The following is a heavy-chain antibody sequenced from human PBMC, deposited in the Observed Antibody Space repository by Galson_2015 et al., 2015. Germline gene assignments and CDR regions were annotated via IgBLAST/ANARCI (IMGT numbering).Heavy chain of an antibody. CDR1: GYTFTSYA. CDR2: INTNTGNP. CDR3: ARESDARYYYGMDV. J-gene: IGHJ6*02. Sequence: VKVSCKASGYTFTSYAMNWVRQAPGQGLEWMGWINTNTGNPTYAQGFTGRFVFSLDTSVSTAYLQISSLKAEDTAVYYCARESDARYYYGMDVWGQGTTVTVSS. V-gene: IGHV7-4-1*02.